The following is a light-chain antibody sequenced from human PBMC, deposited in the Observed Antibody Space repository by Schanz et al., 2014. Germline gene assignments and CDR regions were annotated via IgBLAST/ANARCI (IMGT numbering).Light chain of an antibody. CDR2: DVS. CDR3: SSYTSIGTRV. CDR1: ASDVGGYNY. V-gene: IGLV2-14*01. Sequence: SALTQPASVSGSPGQSITISCTGTASDVGGYNYVSWYQQYPGKAPKLLIYDVSHRPSGVSNRFSGSKSGNTASLTISGLQAEDEADYYCSSYTSIGTRVFGGGTKLTVL. J-gene: IGLJ3*02.